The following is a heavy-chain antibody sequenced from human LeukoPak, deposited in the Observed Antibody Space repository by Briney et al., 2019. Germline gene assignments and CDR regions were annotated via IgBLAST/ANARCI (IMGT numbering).Heavy chain of an antibody. D-gene: IGHD6-13*01. V-gene: IGHV3-23*01. CDR2: ISGSGGST. J-gene: IGHJ4*02. CDR3: AKDPHPYSSSWPIIYYFDY. CDR1: GFTFSSYA. Sequence: GGSLRLSCAASGFTFSSYAMSWVRQAPGKGLEWVSAISGSGGSTYYADSVKGRFTISRDNSKSTLYPQMNSLRAEDTAVYYCAKDPHPYSSSWPIIYYFDYWGQGTLVTVSS.